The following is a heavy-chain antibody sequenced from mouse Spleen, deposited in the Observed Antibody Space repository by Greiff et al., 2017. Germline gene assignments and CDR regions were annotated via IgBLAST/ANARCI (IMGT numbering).Heavy chain of an antibody. Sequence: VQLQQPGAELVMPGASVKLSCKASGYTFTSYWMHWVQQRPGQGLEWIGEIDPSDSNTNYNQKFKGKATLTVDKSSSTAYMQLSSPTYEDAAVYYSTRVLYDGFPWFAYWGQGTLVTVSA. CDR3: TRVLYDGFPWFAY. V-gene: IGHV1-69*01. J-gene: IGHJ3*01. D-gene: IGHD2-3*01. CDR2: IDPSDSNT. CDR1: GYTFTSYW.